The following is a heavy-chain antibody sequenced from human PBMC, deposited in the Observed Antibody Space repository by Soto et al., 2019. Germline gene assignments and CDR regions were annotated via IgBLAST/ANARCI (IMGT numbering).Heavy chain of an antibody. CDR1: GYSFTSHW. CDR2: VDPGDSDS. J-gene: IGHJ4*02. D-gene: IGHD3-10*01. Sequence: RGESLKISCKASGYSFTSHWIGWVRQVPGKGPEWMGIVDPGDSDSRYSPSFQGQVTISADKSVNTAYLQWSSLKASDTAMYYCARRAIVVRGVTSYYFDNWGQGTLVTVSS. V-gene: IGHV5-51*01. CDR3: ARRAIVVRGVTSYYFDN.